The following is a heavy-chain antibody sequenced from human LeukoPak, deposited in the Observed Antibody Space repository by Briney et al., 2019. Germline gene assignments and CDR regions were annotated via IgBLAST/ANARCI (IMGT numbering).Heavy chain of an antibody. CDR3: ARLIAAAGTVDY. Sequence: PSETLSLTCTVSGGSISSSSYYWSWIRQPPGKGLEWIGYIYYSGSTYCNPSLKSRVTISVDTSKNQFSLKLSSVTAADTAVYYCARLIAAAGTVDYWGQGTLVTVSS. CDR1: GGSISSSSYY. J-gene: IGHJ4*02. V-gene: IGHV4-30-4*01. CDR2: IYYSGST. D-gene: IGHD6-13*01.